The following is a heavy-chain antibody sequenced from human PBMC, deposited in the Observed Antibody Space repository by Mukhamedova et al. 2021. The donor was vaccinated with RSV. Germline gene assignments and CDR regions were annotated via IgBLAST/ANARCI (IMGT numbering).Heavy chain of an antibody. D-gene: IGHD2-15*01. CDR3: TTDPTIVVVAATHFDY. V-gene: IGHV3-15*01. CDR2: IKSKTDGGTT. Sequence: VRLAPGKGLEWVGRIKSKTDGGTTDYAAPVKGRFTISRDDSKNTLYLQMNSLKTEDTAVYYCTTDPTIVVVAATHFDYWGQGTLV. J-gene: IGHJ4*02.